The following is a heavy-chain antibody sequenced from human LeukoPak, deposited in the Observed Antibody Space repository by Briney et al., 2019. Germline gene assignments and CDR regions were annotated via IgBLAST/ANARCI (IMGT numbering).Heavy chain of an antibody. V-gene: IGHV4-61*02. D-gene: IGHD4-17*01. J-gene: IGHJ2*01. CDR2: ISRSGST. CDR1: GDSISSGDYY. Sequence: SETLSLTCTVSGDSISSGDYYWSWIRQPAGKGLEWIGRISRSGSTNYNPSRKSRVTISVDTSKNQFSLKLSSVTAADTAVYYCARQATVTTGYFDLWGRGTLVTVSS. CDR3: ARQATVTTGYFDL.